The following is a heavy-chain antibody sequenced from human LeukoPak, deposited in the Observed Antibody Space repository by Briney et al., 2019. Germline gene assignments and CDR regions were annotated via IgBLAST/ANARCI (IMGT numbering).Heavy chain of an antibody. CDR1: GGSISSYY. D-gene: IGHD2-15*01. CDR3: ARPATPHTGGDAFDI. Sequence: SETLSLTCAVSGGSISSYYWSWIRQPPGKGLEWIGYIYYSGSTNYNPSLKSRVTISVDTSKNQFSLKLSSVTAADTAVYYCARPATPHTGGDAFDIWGQGTMVTVSS. J-gene: IGHJ3*02. V-gene: IGHV4-59*08. CDR2: IYYSGST.